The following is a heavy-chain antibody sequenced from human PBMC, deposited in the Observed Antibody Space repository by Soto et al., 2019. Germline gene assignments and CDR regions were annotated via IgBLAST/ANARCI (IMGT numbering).Heavy chain of an antibody. CDR1: GFTFSNYA. J-gene: IGHJ5*02. CDR2: ISGSGGST. V-gene: IGHV3-23*01. D-gene: IGHD2-15*01. CDR3: AKSPATYCSGGSCYSGWFDP. Sequence: GESLRLSCAASGFTFSNYAMSWVRQAPGKGLEWVSIISGSGGSTYYADSVKGRFTISRDNSKNTLYLQMNSLRAEDTAVYYCAKSPATYCSGGSCYSGWFDPWGQGTLVTVSS.